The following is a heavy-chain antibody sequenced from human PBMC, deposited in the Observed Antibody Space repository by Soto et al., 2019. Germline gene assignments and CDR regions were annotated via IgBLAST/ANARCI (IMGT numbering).Heavy chain of an antibody. V-gene: IGHV3-53*01. CDR1: VFIVSIYY. Sequence: PWGSLRITCAVSVFIVSIYYMSWVRQAPGKGLEWISVIYSGGSTYYADSVKGRFTISRDNPENTLYLQLNSLRAEDTAVYYCAKSGGNGWFADAFDVWGQGTMVTVSS. D-gene: IGHD6-19*01. CDR3: AKSGGNGWFADAFDV. J-gene: IGHJ3*01. CDR2: IYSGGST.